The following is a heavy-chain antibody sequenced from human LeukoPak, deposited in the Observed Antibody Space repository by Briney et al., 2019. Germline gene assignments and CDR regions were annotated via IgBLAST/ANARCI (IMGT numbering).Heavy chain of an antibody. V-gene: IGHV4-34*01. CDR1: GGSFSGYY. CDR2: INHSGST. D-gene: IGHD1-14*01. Sequence: PSETLSLTCAVYGGSFSGYYWSWIRQPLGKGLEWIGEINHSGSTNYNPSLKSRVTISVDTSKNQFSLKLSSVTAADTAVYYCAARKRVRPFDYWGQGTLVTVSS. J-gene: IGHJ4*02. CDR3: AARKRVRPFDY.